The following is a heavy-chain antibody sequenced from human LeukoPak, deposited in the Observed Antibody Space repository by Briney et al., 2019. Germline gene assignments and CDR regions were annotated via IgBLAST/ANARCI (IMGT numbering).Heavy chain of an antibody. CDR2: IDYSGST. J-gene: IGHJ4*02. CDR1: GGSISSSSYY. Sequence: PAATLSLTCTVSGGSISSSSYYWGWIRQPPGKGLEWIGSIDYSGSTYYNPSLNSRVTIYVDTSKNQFSLNLSSVTATDTAVYYCARPSVSTLTGEFDYWGQGTLVTVSS. V-gene: IGHV4-39*01. D-gene: IGHD7-27*01. CDR3: ARPSVSTLTGEFDY.